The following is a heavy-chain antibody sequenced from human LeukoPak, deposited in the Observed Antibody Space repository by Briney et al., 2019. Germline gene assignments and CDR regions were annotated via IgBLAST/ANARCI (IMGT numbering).Heavy chain of an antibody. CDR2: FDPEDGET. CDR3: ATGYWFDP. Sequence: ASVKVSCKASGYTFTSYGISWVRQAPGKGLEWMGGFDPEDGETIYAQKFQGRVTMTEDTSTDTAYMELSSLRSEDTAVYYCATGYWFDPWGQGTLVTVSS. V-gene: IGHV1-24*01. CDR1: GYTFTSYG. J-gene: IGHJ5*02.